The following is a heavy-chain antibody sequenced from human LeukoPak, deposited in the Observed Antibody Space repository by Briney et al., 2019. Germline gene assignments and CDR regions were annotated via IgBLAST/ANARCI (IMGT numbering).Heavy chain of an antibody. CDR3: ARGKTAYCSGGSCYLSWFDP. Sequence: SETLSLTCAVSGGSISSSNWWSWVRQPPGKGLEWIGEIYHSGSTNYNPSLKSRVTISVDKSKNQFSLKLSSVTAADTAVYYCARGKTAYCSGGSCYLSWFDPWGQGTLVTVSS. J-gene: IGHJ5*02. CDR1: GGSISSSNW. CDR2: IYHSGST. V-gene: IGHV4-4*02. D-gene: IGHD2-15*01.